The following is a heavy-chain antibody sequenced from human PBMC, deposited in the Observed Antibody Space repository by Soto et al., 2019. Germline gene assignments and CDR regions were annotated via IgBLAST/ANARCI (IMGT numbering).Heavy chain of an antibody. V-gene: IGHV1-2*04. J-gene: IGHJ5*02. CDR1: GYTFTGYY. D-gene: IGHD3-10*01. Sequence: ASVKVSCKASGYTFTGYYMHWVRQAPGQGLEWMGWINPNSGGTNYAQKFQGWVTMTRDTSISTAYMELSRLRSDDTAVYYCARELGNYYGSGSYYNDAFWFDPWGQGTLVTVSS. CDR3: ARELGNYYGSGSYYNDAFWFDP. CDR2: INPNSGGT.